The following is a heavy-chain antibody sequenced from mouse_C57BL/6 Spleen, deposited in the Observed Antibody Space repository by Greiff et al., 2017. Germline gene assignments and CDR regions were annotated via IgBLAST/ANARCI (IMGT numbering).Heavy chain of an antibody. J-gene: IGHJ2*01. CDR2: INPSSGYT. CDR3: ARGDWDECFDD. Sequence: QVHVKQSGAELAKPGASVKLSCKASGYTFTSYWMHWVKQRPGQGLEWIGYINPSSGYTKYNQKFKDKATLTADKSSSTAYMQLSSLTSEDSAVYYCARGDWDECFDDWGQGTTLTVSS. D-gene: IGHD4-1*01. V-gene: IGHV1-7*01. CDR1: GYTFTSYW.